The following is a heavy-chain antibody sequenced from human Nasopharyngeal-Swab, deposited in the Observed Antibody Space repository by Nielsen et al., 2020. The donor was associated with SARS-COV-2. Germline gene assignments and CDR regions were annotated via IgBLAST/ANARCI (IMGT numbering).Heavy chain of an antibody. CDR2: IWYEGSNK. CDR3: AKPLYGDSPFDY. J-gene: IGHJ4*02. Sequence: GRQAPGKGLEWVAVIWYEGSNKYYADSVKGRFTISRDNSKNTLYLQMNSLRAEDTAVYYCAKPLYGDSPFDYWGQGTLVTVSS. V-gene: IGHV3-33*06. D-gene: IGHD4-17*01.